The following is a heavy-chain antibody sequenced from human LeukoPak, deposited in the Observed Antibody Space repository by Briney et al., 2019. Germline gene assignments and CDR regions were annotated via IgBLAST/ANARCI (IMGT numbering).Heavy chain of an antibody. CDR1: GYTFTGYY. D-gene: IGHD3-22*01. Sequence: ASVKVSCKASGYTFTGYYIHWVRQAPGQGLEWMGWTNPNNGGTKYAQKFQGRVTMTRDTSITTAYMELSRLRSDDTAVYYCARDIDYYDSRRFYYWGQGTLVTVSS. CDR2: TNPNNGGT. CDR3: ARDIDYYDSRRFYY. V-gene: IGHV1-2*02. J-gene: IGHJ4*02.